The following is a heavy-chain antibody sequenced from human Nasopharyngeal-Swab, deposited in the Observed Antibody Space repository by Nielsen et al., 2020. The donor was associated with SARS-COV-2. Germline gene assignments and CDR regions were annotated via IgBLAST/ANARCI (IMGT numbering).Heavy chain of an antibody. V-gene: IGHV1-3*01. CDR2: INAGNGNT. CDR3: ARGGAVAESYYYYYYMDV. J-gene: IGHJ6*03. D-gene: IGHD6-19*01. CDR1: GYTFTSYA. Sequence: ASVKVSCKASGYTFTSYAMHWVRQAPGQRLEWMGWINAGNGNTKYSQKFQGRVTITRDTSASTAYMELSSLRSEDTAVYYCARGGAVAESYYYYYYMDVWGKGTTVTVSS.